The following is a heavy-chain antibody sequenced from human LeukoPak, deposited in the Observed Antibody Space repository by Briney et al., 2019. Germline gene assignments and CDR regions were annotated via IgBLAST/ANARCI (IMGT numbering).Heavy chain of an antibody. Sequence: PSETLSLTCAVYGGSFSGYYWSWIRQPPGKGLEWIGEINHSGSTNYNPSLKSRVTISVDTSKNQFSLKLSSVTAADTAVYYCARDLSITMVRGVIYAFDIWGQGTMVTVSS. J-gene: IGHJ3*02. CDR2: INHSGST. CDR1: GGSFSGYY. D-gene: IGHD3-10*01. CDR3: ARDLSITMVRGVIYAFDI. V-gene: IGHV4-34*01.